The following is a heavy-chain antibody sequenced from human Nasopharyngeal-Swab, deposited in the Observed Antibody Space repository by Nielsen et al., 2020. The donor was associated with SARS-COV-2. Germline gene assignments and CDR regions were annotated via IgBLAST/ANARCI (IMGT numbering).Heavy chain of an antibody. D-gene: IGHD6-6*01. CDR2: IIPILGIA. V-gene: IGHV1-69*04. CDR3: ARALGYSRSSGGYFWLDP. J-gene: IGHJ5*02. Sequence: SVKVSCKASGGTFSSYAISWVRQAPGQGLEWMGRIIPILGIANYAQKLQGRVTMTTDTSTSTAYMELTSLRSDDTAVYYCARALGYSRSSGGYFWLDPWGQGTLVTVSS. CDR1: GGTFSSYA.